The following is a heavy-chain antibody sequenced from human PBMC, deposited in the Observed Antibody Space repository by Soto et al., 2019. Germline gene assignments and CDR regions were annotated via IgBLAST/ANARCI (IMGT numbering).Heavy chain of an antibody. CDR1: GYRFTSYW. D-gene: IGHD3-22*01. CDR2: IFPSDSDT. V-gene: IGHV5-51*01. J-gene: IGHJ5*02. CDR3: ARKDKSGYFNWFDP. Sequence: GESLKICCRTSGYRFTSYWIAWVRQMPGKGLEWMGIIFPSDSDTRYSPSFQGQVTISADRSTSTVFLQWASLKASDTAVYFCARKDKSGYFNWFDPWGQGTLDTVSS.